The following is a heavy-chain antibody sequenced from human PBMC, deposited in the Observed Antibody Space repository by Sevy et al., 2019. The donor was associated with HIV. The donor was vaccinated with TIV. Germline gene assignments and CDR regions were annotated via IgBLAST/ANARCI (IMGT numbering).Heavy chain of an antibody. V-gene: IGHV1-2*02. CDR2: INPNSGVT. CDR1: GYTFTGQY. Sequence: ASVKVSCKASGYTFTGQYIHWVRQAPGQGLQWMGWINPNSGVTNHAQKFQGRVTMTRDTSINTAYMELSGLKSDDTAVYYCARVLRLRGCIYGSFYHCAQAALVTVS. J-gene: IGHJ4*02. D-gene: IGHD5-18*01. CDR3: ARVLRLRGCIYGSFYH.